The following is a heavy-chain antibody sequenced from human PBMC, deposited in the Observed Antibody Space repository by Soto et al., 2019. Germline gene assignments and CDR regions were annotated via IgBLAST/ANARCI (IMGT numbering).Heavy chain of an antibody. CDR2: IVPIFGPA. J-gene: IGHJ4*02. V-gene: IGHV1-69*01. CDR1: GGTFNNYA. D-gene: IGHD6-13*01. Sequence: VQLVQSGAEVRMPGSSVKVSCKASGGTFNNYAIHWVRQAPGQGLEWMGGIVPIFGPAKYAQKFRGRVRITADDSTSTAYMELSSLTSEDTAIYYCERPSYSSSWLPNLDYWGQGTLVTVSS. CDR3: ERPSYSSSWLPNLDY.